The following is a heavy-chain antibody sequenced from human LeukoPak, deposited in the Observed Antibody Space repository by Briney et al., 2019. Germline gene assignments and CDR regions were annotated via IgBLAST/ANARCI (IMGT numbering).Heavy chain of an antibody. D-gene: IGHD3-3*01. J-gene: IGHJ4*02. V-gene: IGHV3-23*01. CDR2: ISGSGGST. CDR3: AERADFWGGY. Sequence: SGGSLRLSCAASGFIFSDYAMYWVRQAPGKGLEWVSAISGSGGSTYYADSVKGRFTISRDNSKNTLYLQMNSLRAEDTAVYYCAERADFWGGYWGQGTLVTVCS. CDR1: GFIFSDYA.